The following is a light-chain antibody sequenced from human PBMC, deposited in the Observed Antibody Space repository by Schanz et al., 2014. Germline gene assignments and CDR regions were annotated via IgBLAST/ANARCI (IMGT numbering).Light chain of an antibody. CDR3: QYYGSSFWT. J-gene: IGKJ1*01. CDR2: GAS. V-gene: IGKV3-20*01. Sequence: EIVLTQSPGTLSLSPGERATLSCRASQGVSSSYLDWYQQKPGQAPRLLIYGASSRATGVPDRFSGSGSGTDFTLTISRLEPEDFAVYYCQYYGSSFWTFGQGTKVEIK. CDR1: QGVSSSY.